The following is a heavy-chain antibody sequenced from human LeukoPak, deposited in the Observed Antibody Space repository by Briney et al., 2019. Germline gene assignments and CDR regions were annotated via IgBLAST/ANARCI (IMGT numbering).Heavy chain of an antibody. Sequence: PGGSLRLSCAASGFSFSNYAMSWVRQAPGKGLEWVSGLSGSDGSTDGSTYYADSVRGWFTISRDNSKNTLYLQMNSLRAEDTAIYYCAKGLRGERLADFDYWGQGTLVTVSS. J-gene: IGHJ4*02. CDR2: LSGSDGSTDGST. D-gene: IGHD3-10*01. V-gene: IGHV3-23*01. CDR3: AKGLRGERLADFDY. CDR1: GFSFSNYA.